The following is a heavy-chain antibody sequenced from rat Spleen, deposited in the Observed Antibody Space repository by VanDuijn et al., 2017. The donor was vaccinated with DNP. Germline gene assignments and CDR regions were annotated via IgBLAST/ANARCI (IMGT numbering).Heavy chain of an antibody. CDR2: ISYDGSST. V-gene: IGHV5-7*01. J-gene: IGHJ4*01. Sequence: EVQLVESGGGLVQPGRSLILSCTASGFTFSDHNMAWVRQAPKKGLEWVATISYDGSSTYYRDSVKGRFIISRNNAKSTLYLQMDSLRSEDTATYYCARHRTTMPYYYSMDAWGQGASVTVSS. D-gene: IGHD1-10*01. CDR1: GFTFSDHN. CDR3: ARHRTTMPYYYSMDA.